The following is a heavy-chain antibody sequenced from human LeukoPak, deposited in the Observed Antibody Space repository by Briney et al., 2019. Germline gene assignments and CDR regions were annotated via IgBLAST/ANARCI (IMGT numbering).Heavy chain of an antibody. D-gene: IGHD2-21*02. V-gene: IGHV4-38-2*02. J-gene: IGHJ4*02. Sequence: SETLSLTCTVSGYSISSGYYWGWIRQPPGKGLEWIGSIYHSGSTYYNPSLKSRVTISVDTSKNQFSLKLSSVTAADTAVYYCARGWDYGGDCYYYWGQGTLVTVSS. CDR2: IYHSGST. CDR3: ARGWDYGGDCYYY. CDR1: GYSISSGYY.